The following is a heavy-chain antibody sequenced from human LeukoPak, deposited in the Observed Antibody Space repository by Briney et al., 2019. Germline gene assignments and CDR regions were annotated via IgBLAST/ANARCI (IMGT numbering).Heavy chain of an antibody. J-gene: IGHJ3*02. Sequence: GGSLRLSCAASGFTVSSNHMSWVRQAPGKGLEWVSVIYSGGNTYYTDSVKGRFTISRDNSKNTLYLQMNSLRPEDTAVYYCARGGYSSGWFHAFDIWGQGTMVTVSS. CDR3: ARGGYSSGWFHAFDI. V-gene: IGHV3-66*02. D-gene: IGHD6-19*01. CDR2: IYSGGNT. CDR1: GFTVSSNH.